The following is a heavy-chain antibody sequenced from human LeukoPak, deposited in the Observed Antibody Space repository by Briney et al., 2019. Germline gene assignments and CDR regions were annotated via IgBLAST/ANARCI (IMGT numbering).Heavy chain of an antibody. Sequence: GGSLRLSCAASGFTFNTYAMSWVRQAPGKGLEWVSDISGSGGSTYYADSVKGRFTISRDNSKNTLYLQMNSLRAEDTAVYYCAKFGDSSSYYYTAKFDFWSQGTLVSVSS. J-gene: IGHJ4*02. D-gene: IGHD3-22*01. CDR1: GFTFNTYA. CDR3: AKFGDSSSYYYTAKFDF. V-gene: IGHV3-23*01. CDR2: ISGSGGST.